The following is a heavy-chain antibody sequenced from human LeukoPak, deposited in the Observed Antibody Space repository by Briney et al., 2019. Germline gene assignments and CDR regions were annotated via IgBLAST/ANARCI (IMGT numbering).Heavy chain of an antibody. CDR2: IYTSGST. D-gene: IGHD3-10*01. Sequence: PSETLSLTCTVSGGSISSYYWSWIRQPAGKGLEWIGRIYTSGSTNYNPSLKSRVTMSVDTSKNQFSLKLSSVTAADTAVYYCAREAQEWFRELLYAFDVWGQGTMVTVSS. J-gene: IGHJ3*01. V-gene: IGHV4-4*07. CDR1: GGSISSYY. CDR3: AREAQEWFRELLYAFDV.